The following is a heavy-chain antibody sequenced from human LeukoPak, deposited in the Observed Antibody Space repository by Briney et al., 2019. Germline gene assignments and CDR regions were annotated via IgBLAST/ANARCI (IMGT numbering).Heavy chain of an antibody. Sequence: ASVKVSCKASGYTFTGYYMHWVRQAPGQGLEWMGWINPNSGGTNYAQKFQGRVTMTRDTSISTAYMELSRLRSDDTAVYYCARARIRYCSGGSCYSGGPFDYWGQGTLVTVSS. CDR2: INPNSGGT. CDR1: GYTFTGYY. V-gene: IGHV1-2*02. D-gene: IGHD2-15*01. J-gene: IGHJ4*02. CDR3: ARARIRYCSGGSCYSGGPFDY.